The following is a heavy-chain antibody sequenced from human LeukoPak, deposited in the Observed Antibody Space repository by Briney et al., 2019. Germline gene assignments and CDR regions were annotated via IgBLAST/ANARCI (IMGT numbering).Heavy chain of an antibody. CDR1: GFSLSDYY. CDR2: IDGSSTFT. V-gene: IGHV3-11*03. D-gene: IGHD6-13*01. Sequence: GGSLRLSCAASGFSLSDYYMSWIRQAPGKGLEWISYIDGSSTFTNYADSVKGRFTISRDNAKNSLYLQMNSLRAEDSAVYYCARTLVAAPGTKGGPWGRGTLVTVSS. CDR3: ARTLVAAPGTKGGP. J-gene: IGHJ5*02.